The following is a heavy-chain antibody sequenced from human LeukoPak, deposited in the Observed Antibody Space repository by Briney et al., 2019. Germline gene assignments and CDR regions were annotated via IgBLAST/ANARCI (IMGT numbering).Heavy chain of an antibody. D-gene: IGHD3-9*01. V-gene: IGHV1-18*01. Sequence: GASVTVSCTSSGYTFTIYGISWVRQAPGQGLEWMGWISGYNGNTKYAQKLQGRGTMTTDTSTSTAYMELRSLRSDDTAVYYCAREGRYGPGRFDPGGEGTLVTVSS. J-gene: IGHJ5*02. CDR3: AREGRYGPGRFDP. CDR1: GYTFTIYG. CDR2: ISGYNGNT.